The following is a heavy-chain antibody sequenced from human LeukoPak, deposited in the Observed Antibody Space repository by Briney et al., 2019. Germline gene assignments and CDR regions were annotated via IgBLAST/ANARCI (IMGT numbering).Heavy chain of an antibody. V-gene: IGHV3-66*02. J-gene: IGHJ6*03. CDR1: GFNFDAYA. CDR3: AREYYCSSTSCYTKGNYYYYMDV. D-gene: IGHD2-2*02. CDR2: IYSGGST. Sequence: GGSLRLSCAASGFNFDAYAMHWVRQVPGRGLEWVSVIYSGGSTYYADSVKGRFTISRDNSKNTLYLQMNSLRAEDTAVYYCAREYYCSSTSCYTKGNYYYYMDVWGKGTTVTVSS.